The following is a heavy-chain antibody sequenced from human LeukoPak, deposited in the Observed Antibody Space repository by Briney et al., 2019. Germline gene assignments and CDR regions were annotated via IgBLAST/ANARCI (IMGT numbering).Heavy chain of an antibody. Sequence: GGTLRLSCAASGFTFSSYGMSWVRQAPGKGLEWVSAISGSGGSTYYADSVKGRFTISRDNSKNTLYLQMNSLRAEDTAVYYSAKNRGYGGNSMGPWGQGTLVTVSS. CDR2: ISGSGGST. CDR1: GFTFSSYG. D-gene: IGHD4-23*01. V-gene: IGHV3-23*01. CDR3: AKNRGYGGNSMGP. J-gene: IGHJ5*02.